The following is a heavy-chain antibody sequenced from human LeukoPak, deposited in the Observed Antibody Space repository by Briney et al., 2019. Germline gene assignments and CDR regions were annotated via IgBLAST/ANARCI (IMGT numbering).Heavy chain of an antibody. D-gene: IGHD3-22*01. J-gene: IGHJ4*02. CDR3: ARKARRDGSSFDFDY. V-gene: IGHV1-2*02. CDR2: INPNSSDT. Sequence: GASVKVSCKASGYTFTGYYMHWVRQAPGQGLEWMGWINPNSSDTNYAQKFQGRVTLSRDTSISTAYMELSRLRSDDTAVYSCARKARRDGSSFDFDYWGQGTLVTVSS. CDR1: GYTFTGYY.